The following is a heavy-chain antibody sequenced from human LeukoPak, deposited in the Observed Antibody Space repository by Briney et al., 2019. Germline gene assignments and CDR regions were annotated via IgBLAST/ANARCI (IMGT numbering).Heavy chain of an antibody. V-gene: IGHV4-34*01. J-gene: IGHJ5*02. Sequence: SETLSLTCAVYGGSFSGYYWSWIRQPPGKGREWIGEINLSGSTNYNPSLNSRVTIPVDTSKNQFSLKLSSVTAADTAVYYCARGGGVPDPWGQGTLVTVSS. D-gene: IGHD3-10*01. CDR3: ARGGGVPDP. CDR1: GGSFSGYY. CDR2: INLSGST.